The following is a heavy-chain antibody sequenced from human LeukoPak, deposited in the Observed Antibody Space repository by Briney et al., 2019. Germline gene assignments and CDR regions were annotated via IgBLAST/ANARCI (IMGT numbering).Heavy chain of an antibody. D-gene: IGHD3-3*01. J-gene: IGHJ6*02. CDR1: GGSFSGYF. CDR2: VNHSGST. V-gene: IGHV4-34*01. CDR3: ARNYDFWSGQSGYYYYGMDV. Sequence: PSETLSLTCAVYGGSFSGYFWTWIRQPPGKGLEWIGEVNHSGSTTYNPSLKSRVTISVDTSKNHFSLKLTSVTAADTAVYYCARNYDFWSGQSGYYYYGMDVWGQGTTVTVS.